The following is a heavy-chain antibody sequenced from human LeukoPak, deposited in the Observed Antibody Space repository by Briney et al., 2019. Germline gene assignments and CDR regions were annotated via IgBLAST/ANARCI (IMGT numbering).Heavy chain of an antibody. CDR3: ARGQSYYYGSGSYEGFDY. V-gene: IGHV1-18*01. Sequence: KLQGRVTMTTDTSTSTAYMELRSLRSDDTAVYYCARGQSYYYGSGSYEGFDYWGQGTLVTVSS. J-gene: IGHJ4*02. D-gene: IGHD3-10*01.